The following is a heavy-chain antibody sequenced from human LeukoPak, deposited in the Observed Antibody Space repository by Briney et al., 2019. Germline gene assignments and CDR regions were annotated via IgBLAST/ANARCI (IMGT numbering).Heavy chain of an antibody. CDR2: INHSGST. CDR3: AREGYYGSGSYYNVFPNFDY. Sequence: SETLSLTCTVSGGSISSSSYYWSWIRQPPGKGLEWIGEINHSGSTNYNPSLKSRVTISVDTSKNQFSLKLSSVTAADTAVYYCAREGYYGSGSYYNVFPNFDYWGQGTLVTVSS. CDR1: GGSISSSSYY. D-gene: IGHD3-10*01. J-gene: IGHJ4*02. V-gene: IGHV4-39*07.